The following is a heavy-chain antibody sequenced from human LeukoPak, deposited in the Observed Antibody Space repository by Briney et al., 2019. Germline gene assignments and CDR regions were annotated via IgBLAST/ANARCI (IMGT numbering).Heavy chain of an antibody. J-gene: IGHJ4*02. D-gene: IGHD6-13*01. V-gene: IGHV4-59*01. CDR3: ARDRVAAASLDY. CDR2: IYYSGST. Sequence: SETLSLTCTVSGDSMSYYYWSWLRQSPGRGLEWIGYIYYSGSTNYNPSLKSRGTISVDTSKNQFSLKLSSVTAADTAVYYCARDRVAAASLDYWGQGTLVTVSS. CDR1: GDSMSYYY.